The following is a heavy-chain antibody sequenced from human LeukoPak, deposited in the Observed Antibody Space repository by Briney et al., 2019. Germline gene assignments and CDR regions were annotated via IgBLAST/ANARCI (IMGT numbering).Heavy chain of an antibody. CDR3: ARVRSYYDSSGYYYHY. D-gene: IGHD3-22*01. V-gene: IGHV4-4*07. CDR2: IYTSGST. J-gene: IGHJ4*02. CDR1: GGSISSYY. Sequence: SETLSLTCTVSGGSISSYYWRWIRQPAGQGLDLIWRIYTSGSTNYSPSLKSRVTMSVHTSKNQFSLKLSSVTAADTAVYYCARVRSYYDSSGYYYHYWGQGTLVTVSS.